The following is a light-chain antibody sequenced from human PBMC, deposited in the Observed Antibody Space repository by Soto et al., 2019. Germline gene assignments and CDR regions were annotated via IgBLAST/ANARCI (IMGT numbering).Light chain of an antibody. CDR2: AAS. Sequence: VDRVTITCRASQTISTWMAWYQQKPGKAPNLLISAASTLQSGVPSRFSGSGSGTEFTLTISKLQTDDFATYLCQQYNNYTRTFGQGTKVDIK. J-gene: IGKJ1*01. CDR3: QQYNNYTRT. V-gene: IGKV1-5*01. CDR1: QTISTW.